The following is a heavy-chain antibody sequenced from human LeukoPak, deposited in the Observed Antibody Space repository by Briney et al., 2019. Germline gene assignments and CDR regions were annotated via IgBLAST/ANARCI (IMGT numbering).Heavy chain of an antibody. J-gene: IGHJ4*02. CDR2: ISSSGGTV. Sequence: GGSLRLSCAASGFTFSTYSMTWVRQAPGKGLEWVSYISSSGGTVYYADSVKGRFTISRDNAKNSLYLQMNSLRDEDTAVYYCARYTAMVDYWGQGTLVTVSS. D-gene: IGHD5-18*01. CDR1: GFTFSTYS. CDR3: ARYTAMVDY. V-gene: IGHV3-48*02.